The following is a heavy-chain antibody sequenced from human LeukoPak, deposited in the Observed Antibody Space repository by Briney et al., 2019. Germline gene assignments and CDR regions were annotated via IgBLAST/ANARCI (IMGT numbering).Heavy chain of an antibody. CDR3: AKALDYGDYVGYFDY. D-gene: IGHD4-17*01. Sequence: GGSLRLSCAASGSTFSSYAMSWVRQAPGKGLEWVSAISGSGGSTYYADSVKGRFTISRDNSKNTLYLQMNSLRAEDTAVYYCAKALDYGDYVGYFDYWGQGTLVTVSS. CDR1: GSTFSSYA. V-gene: IGHV3-23*01. CDR2: ISGSGGST. J-gene: IGHJ4*02.